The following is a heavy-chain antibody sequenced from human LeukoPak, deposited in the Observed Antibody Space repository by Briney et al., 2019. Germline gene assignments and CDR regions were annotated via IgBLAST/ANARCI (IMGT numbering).Heavy chain of an antibody. CDR1: GGSISSGGYY. J-gene: IGHJ6*02. V-gene: IGHV4-31*03. CDR2: IYYSGST. CDR3: ARDGGIAVAGTLQPQSYYYYYGMDV. D-gene: IGHD6-19*01. Sequence: SETLSLTCTVSGGSISSGGYYWSWIRQHPGKGLEWIGYIYYSGSTYYNPSLKSRVTISVDTSKNQFSLKLSSVTAADTAVYYCARDGGIAVAGTLQPQSYYYYYGMDVWGQGTTVTVSS.